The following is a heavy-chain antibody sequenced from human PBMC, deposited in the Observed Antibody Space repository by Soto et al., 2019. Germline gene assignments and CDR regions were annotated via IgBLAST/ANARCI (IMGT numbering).Heavy chain of an antibody. Sequence: QVQLVQSGAEEKKPGASVKVSCKASGYTFTSYAMHWVRQAPGQRLEWMGWINAGNGNTKYSQKFQGRVTITRDTSASTAYIELSSLRSEDTAVYYCARSIVVVTALAYWGQGTLVTVSS. D-gene: IGHD2-21*02. CDR3: ARSIVVVTALAY. J-gene: IGHJ4*02. V-gene: IGHV1-3*05. CDR2: INAGNGNT. CDR1: GYTFTSYA.